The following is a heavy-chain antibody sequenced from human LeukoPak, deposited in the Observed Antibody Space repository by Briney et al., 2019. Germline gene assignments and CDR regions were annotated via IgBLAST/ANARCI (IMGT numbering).Heavy chain of an antibody. CDR3: AKDRVVVVAAPYDY. CDR1: GFTFSSYG. J-gene: IGHJ4*02. D-gene: IGHD2-15*01. CDR2: IWYDGSNK. Sequence: GGSLRLSCAASGFTFSSYGMHWVRQAPGKGLEWVAVIWYDGSNKYYADSVKGRFTISRDNSKNTLYLQMNSLRAEDTAVYYCAKDRVVVVAAPYDYWGQGTLVTVSS. V-gene: IGHV3-33*06.